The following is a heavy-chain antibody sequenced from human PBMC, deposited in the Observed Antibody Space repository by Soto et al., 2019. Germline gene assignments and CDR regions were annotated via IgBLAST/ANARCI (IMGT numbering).Heavy chain of an antibody. CDR1: GFTFSSYG. CDR2: ISYDGSNK. CDR3: EKVAGGYQLLHAFDI. D-gene: IGHD2-2*01. V-gene: IGHV3-30*18. J-gene: IGHJ3*02. Sequence: SLSLSCAASGFTFSSYGMHCVRQAPGKGLEWVAVISYDGSNKYYADSVKGRFTISRDNSKNTLYLQMNSLRAEDTAVYYCEKVAGGYQLLHAFDIWGQGTMVTV.